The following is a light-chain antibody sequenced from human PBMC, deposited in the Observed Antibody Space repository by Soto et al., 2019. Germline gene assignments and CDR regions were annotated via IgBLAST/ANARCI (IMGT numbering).Light chain of an antibody. J-gene: IGKJ1*01. CDR3: QQYGSSPWT. Sequence: ETVLTQSPGTLSLSPGERATLSCRASQTIRSNYLAWYRQTPGQAPRLLRYGTSNRATGIADRFSGSGSGTDFTLIISRLEHEDFALYYCQQYGSSPWTFGQGTKVEIK. CDR1: QTIRSNY. CDR2: GTS. V-gene: IGKV3-20*01.